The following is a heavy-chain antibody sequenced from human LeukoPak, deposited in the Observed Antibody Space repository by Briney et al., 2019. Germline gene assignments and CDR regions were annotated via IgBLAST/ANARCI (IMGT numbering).Heavy chain of an antibody. Sequence: GGSLRLSCAASGFTFSSYGMYWVRQAPGKGLEWVSVISYDGSNKYYADSVKGRFTISRDNSKNTLYLQMNSLRAEDTAVYYCAKGQLIGVYWGQGPLVTVSS. CDR2: ISYDGSNK. J-gene: IGHJ4*02. CDR3: AKGQLIGVY. V-gene: IGHV3-30*18. D-gene: IGHD3-10*01. CDR1: GFTFSSYG.